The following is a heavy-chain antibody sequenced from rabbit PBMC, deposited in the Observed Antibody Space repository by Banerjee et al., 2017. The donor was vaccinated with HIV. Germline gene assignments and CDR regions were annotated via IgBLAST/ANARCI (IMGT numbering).Heavy chain of an antibody. Sequence: EESGGDLVKPEGSLTLTCTASGFSLSGNYWICWVRQAPGKGLEWIACIYIGDDSTYYASWAKGRFTISKTSSTTVTLQMTSLTGADTAAYFCARATPYDVYGGGSGFKLWGPGTLVTVS. CDR3: ARATPYDVYGGGSGFKL. CDR2: IYIGDDST. CDR1: GFSLSGNYW. V-gene: IGHV1S45*01. D-gene: IGHD8-1*01. J-gene: IGHJ4*01.